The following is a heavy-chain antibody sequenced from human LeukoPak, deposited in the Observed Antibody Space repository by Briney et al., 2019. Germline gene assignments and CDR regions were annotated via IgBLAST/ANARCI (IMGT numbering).Heavy chain of an antibody. CDR3: ARDSFWTFDY. V-gene: IGHV3-7*01. D-gene: IGHD3/OR15-3a*01. Sequence: GGSLRLSCAASGFTFSNYWMGWVRQAPGKRLEWVANMNIDGSEKYYADSVKGRFTISRDNSKNTLYLQMNSLRAEDTAVYYCARDSFWTFDYWGQGTLVTVSS. J-gene: IGHJ4*02. CDR1: GFTFSNYW. CDR2: MNIDGSEK.